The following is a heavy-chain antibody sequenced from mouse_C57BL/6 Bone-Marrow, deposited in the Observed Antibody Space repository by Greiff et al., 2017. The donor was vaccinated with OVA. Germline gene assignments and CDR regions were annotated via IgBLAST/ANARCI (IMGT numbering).Heavy chain of an antibody. CDR3: ARLARSRVDY. CDR1: GYTFTSYG. J-gene: IGHJ2*01. CDR2: IYPRSGNT. V-gene: IGHV1-81*01. Sequence: VKLMESGAELARPGASVKLSCKASGYTFTSYGISWVKQRTGQGLEWIGEIYPRSGNTYYNEKFKGKATLTADKSSSTAYMELRSLTSEDSAVYFCARLARSRVDYWGQGTTLTVSS.